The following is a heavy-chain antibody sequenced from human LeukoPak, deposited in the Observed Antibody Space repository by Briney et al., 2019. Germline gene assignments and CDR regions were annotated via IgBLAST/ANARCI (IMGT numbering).Heavy chain of an antibody. D-gene: IGHD6-19*01. V-gene: IGHV3-7*01. CDR2: IKQDGTEK. Sequence: GGSLRLSCAASGFTFSSYAMSWVRQAPGKGLEWVANIKQDGTEKLYVDSVKGRFTISRDNAKNSLYLQMNSLRAEDTAVYYCARGLGVDYWGQGTLVTVSS. CDR1: GFTFSSYA. J-gene: IGHJ4*02. CDR3: ARGLGVDY.